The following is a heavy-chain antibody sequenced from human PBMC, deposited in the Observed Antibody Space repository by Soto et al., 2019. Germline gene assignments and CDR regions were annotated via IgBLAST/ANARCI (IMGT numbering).Heavy chain of an antibody. D-gene: IGHD3-16*01. J-gene: IGHJ6*02. V-gene: IGHV6-1*01. CDR3: AGVVWFRGMDV. CDR2: TYYRSKWIH. CDR1: GDSVSSSSAV. Sequence: SQTLSLTCDISGDSVSSSSAVWNWIRQSPSRGLEWLGRTYYRSKWIHEYTVSMESRITINPDTSKNPFSLHIYSVTPEDTAVYYCAGVVWFRGMDVWGQGTPVTVSS.